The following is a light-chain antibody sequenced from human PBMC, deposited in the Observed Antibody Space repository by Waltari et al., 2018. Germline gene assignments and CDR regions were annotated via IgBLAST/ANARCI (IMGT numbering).Light chain of an antibody. CDR2: GAS. CDR1: QGISSN. Sequence: DIQLTQSPSFLSASVGDRVTITCRASQGISSNLAWYQHKPGQAPKLLIYGASTLQSGVPSRFGGGGSGTEFTLTISSLQPEDFATYYCQQLNSYLFGGGTRLDI. CDR3: QQLNSYL. V-gene: IGKV1-9*01. J-gene: IGKJ5*01.